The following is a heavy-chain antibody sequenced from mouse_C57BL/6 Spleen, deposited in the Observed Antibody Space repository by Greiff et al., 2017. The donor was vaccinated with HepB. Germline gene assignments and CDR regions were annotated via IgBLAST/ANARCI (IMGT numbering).Heavy chain of an antibody. V-gene: IGHV1-53*01. Sequence: QVQLQQPGTELVKPGASVKLSCKASRYTFTSYWMHWVKQRPGQGLEWIGNINPSNGGTNYNEKFKSKATLTVDKSSRTAYMQLSSLTSEDSAVYYCAREGKFITTVVVYYAMDYWGQGTSVTVSS. CDR3: AREGKFITTVVVYYAMDY. CDR2: INPSNGGT. D-gene: IGHD1-1*01. J-gene: IGHJ4*01. CDR1: RYTFTSYW.